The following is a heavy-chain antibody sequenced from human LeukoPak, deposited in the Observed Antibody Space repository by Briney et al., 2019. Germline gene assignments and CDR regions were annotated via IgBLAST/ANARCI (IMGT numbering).Heavy chain of an antibody. CDR1: GGSISSYY. V-gene: IGHV4-59*08. D-gene: IGHD6-13*01. CDR3: ARHLMVTADGSFDY. CDR2: IHYSGST. J-gene: IGHJ4*02. Sequence: PSETLPLTCTVSGGSISSYYWSWIRQPPGKGLEWIGYIHYSGSTDYNASLKSRVTISIDTSKNQFSLKLSSVTAADTAMYYCARHLMVTADGSFDYWAREPWSPSPQ.